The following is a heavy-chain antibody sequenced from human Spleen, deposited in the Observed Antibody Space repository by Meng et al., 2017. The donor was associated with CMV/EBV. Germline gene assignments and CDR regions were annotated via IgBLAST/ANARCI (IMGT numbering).Heavy chain of an antibody. Sequence: SGFTFSNHIMNWVRQAPGKGLEWVSSISSRSTYISYTDSVKGRFTVSRDNAKNSLYLQMTSLRAEDTAMYYCARDRGYSHGYALDHWGQGTPVTVSS. D-gene: IGHD5-18*01. CDR3: ARDRGYSHGYALDH. V-gene: IGHV3-21*01. CDR2: ISSRSTYI. J-gene: IGHJ4*02. CDR1: GFTFSNHI.